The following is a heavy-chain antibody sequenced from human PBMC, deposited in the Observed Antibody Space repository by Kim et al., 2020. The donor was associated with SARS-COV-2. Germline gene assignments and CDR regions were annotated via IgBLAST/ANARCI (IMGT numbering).Heavy chain of an antibody. Sequence: GGSLRLSCAASGFTFSSYDMHWVRQATGKGLEWVSAIGTAGDTYYPGSVKGRFTISRENAKNSLYLQMNSLRAGDTAVYYCARGKATYYYGSGRSTDYYYGMDVWGQGTTVTVSS. CDR2: IGTAGDT. V-gene: IGHV3-13*04. CDR3: ARGKATYYYGSGRSTDYYYGMDV. J-gene: IGHJ6*02. CDR1: GFTFSSYD. D-gene: IGHD3-10*01.